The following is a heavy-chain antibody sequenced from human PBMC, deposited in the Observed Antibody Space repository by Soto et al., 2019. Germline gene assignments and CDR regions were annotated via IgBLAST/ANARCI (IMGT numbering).Heavy chain of an antibody. CDR2: IYYSGST. Sequence: XTLSLTCTVSGGSLSSSSYYWGWIRQPPGKGLEWIGSIYYSGSTYYNPSLKSRVTISVDTSKNQFSLKLSSVTAADTAVYYCARHIEKTYYYGSGSYYNANWFDPWGQGTLVTVSS. J-gene: IGHJ5*02. CDR3: ARHIEKTYYYGSGSYYNANWFDP. D-gene: IGHD3-10*01. V-gene: IGHV4-39*01. CDR1: GGSLSSSSYY.